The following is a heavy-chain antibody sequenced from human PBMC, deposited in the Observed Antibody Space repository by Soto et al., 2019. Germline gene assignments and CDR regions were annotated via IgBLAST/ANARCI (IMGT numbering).Heavy chain of an antibody. CDR3: AGGSGNFYYYYGMDV. CDR2: ISGSGGST. CDR1: GFTFSSYA. V-gene: IGHV3-23*01. D-gene: IGHD3-10*01. J-gene: IGHJ6*02. Sequence: EVQLLESGGGLVQPGGSLRLSCAASGFTFSSYAMSWVRQAPGKGLEWVSAISGSGGSTYYADSVKGRFTISRDNSKNTLYLQMNSLRAEDTAVYYPAGGSGNFYYYYGMDVWGQGTTVTVSS.